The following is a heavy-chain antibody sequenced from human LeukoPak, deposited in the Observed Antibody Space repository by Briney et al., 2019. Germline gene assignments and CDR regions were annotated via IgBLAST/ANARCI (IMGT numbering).Heavy chain of an antibody. V-gene: IGHV3-21*01. Sequence: GGSLRLSCAASGFTFSSYSMNWVRQAPGKGLEWVSSISSSSSYIYYADSVKGRFAISRDNAKNSLYLQMNSLRAEDTAVYYCARDPRGDSSGFYFDYWGQGTLVTVSS. CDR1: GFTFSSYS. J-gene: IGHJ4*02. D-gene: IGHD3-22*01. CDR2: ISSSSSYI. CDR3: ARDPRGDSSGFYFDY.